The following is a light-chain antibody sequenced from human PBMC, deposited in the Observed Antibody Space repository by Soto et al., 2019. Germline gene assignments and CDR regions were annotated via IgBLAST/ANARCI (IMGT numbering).Light chain of an antibody. CDR1: QSIRSH. CDR2: AAS. Sequence: DIQMTQSPSSLSASVGDRVSITCRASQSIRSHLNWFQHKPGKAPKVLIYAASSLQGIVPSRFSGSRSGTDFTLTIKSLQPEDFATYYCQQSFSSPFTFGPGTKVDVK. CDR3: QQSFSSPFT. J-gene: IGKJ3*01. V-gene: IGKV1-39*01.